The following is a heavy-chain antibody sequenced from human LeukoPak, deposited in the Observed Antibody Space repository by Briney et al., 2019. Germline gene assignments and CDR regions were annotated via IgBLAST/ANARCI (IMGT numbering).Heavy chain of an antibody. V-gene: IGHV4-59*01. CDR2: IYYSGST. CDR3: ARASFDY. CDR1: GGSISSYY. J-gene: IGHJ4*02. Sequence: SETLSLTCTVSGGSISSYYWSWIRHPPGKGLEWIGYIYYSGSTNYNPSPKSRVTISVDTSKNQFSLKLSSVTAADTAVYYCARASFDYWGQGTLVTVSS.